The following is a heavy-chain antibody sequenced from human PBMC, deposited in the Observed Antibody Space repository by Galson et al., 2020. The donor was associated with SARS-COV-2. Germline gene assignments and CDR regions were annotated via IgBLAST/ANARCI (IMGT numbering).Heavy chain of an antibody. J-gene: IGHJ6*02. CDR2: IRSKANSYAT. V-gene: IGHV3-73*01. CDR3: TGTIFGVDTQLNYYYYGMDV. Sequence: GGSLRLSCAASGFTFSGSAMHWVRQASGKGLEWVGRIRSKANSYATAYAASVKGRFTISRDDSKNTAYLQMNSLKTEDTAVYYCTGTIFGVDTQLNYYYYGMDVWGQGTTVTVSS. D-gene: IGHD3-3*01. CDR1: GFTFSGSA.